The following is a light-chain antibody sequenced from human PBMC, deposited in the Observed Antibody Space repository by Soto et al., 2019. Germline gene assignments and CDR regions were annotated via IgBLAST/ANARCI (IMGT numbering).Light chain of an antibody. CDR2: KAS. Sequence: DIQMTQSPSTLSAAVGGRVTITGRASQSSSSWLSWYKQKPGKAPKLLIYKASSLQSGVPSRFSGSGSGTEFTLTISSLQPDDFATYYCQQYNTYLTFGQATTVDIK. CDR3: QQYNTYLT. J-gene: IGKJ1*01. CDR1: QSSSSW. V-gene: IGKV1-5*03.